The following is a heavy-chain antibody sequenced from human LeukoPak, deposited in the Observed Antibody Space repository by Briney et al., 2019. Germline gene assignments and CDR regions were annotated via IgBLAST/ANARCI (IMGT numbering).Heavy chain of an antibody. Sequence: EASVKVSCKASGYTFTSNYMHWVRQAPGQGLEWMGIINPSGGSTSYAQKFQGRVTMTRDTSTSTVYMELSSLTSEDTAVYYCALLWFGESDYWGQGTLVTVSS. J-gene: IGHJ4*02. CDR3: ALLWFGESDY. D-gene: IGHD3-10*01. CDR2: INPSGGST. CDR1: GYTFTSNY. V-gene: IGHV1-46*01.